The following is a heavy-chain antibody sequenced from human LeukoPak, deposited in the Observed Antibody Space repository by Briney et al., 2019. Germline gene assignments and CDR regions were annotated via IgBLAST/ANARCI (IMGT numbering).Heavy chain of an antibody. Sequence: GGSLRLSCAASGFTFSAYDMNWVRQATGKGLEWVSAIGTTDDTYYPGSMKGRFTISRDNAKNSLYLQMNSLRAEDTAVYYCVRDLRWSFDYWGQGTLVTVSS. J-gene: IGHJ4*02. CDR3: VRDLRWSFDY. CDR1: GFTFSAYD. CDR2: IGTTDDT. V-gene: IGHV3-13*01. D-gene: IGHD4-23*01.